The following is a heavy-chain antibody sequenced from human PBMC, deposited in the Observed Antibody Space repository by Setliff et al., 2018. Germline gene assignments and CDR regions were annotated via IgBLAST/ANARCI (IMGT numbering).Heavy chain of an antibody. CDR2: IYPGDSDT. J-gene: IGHJ4*02. V-gene: IGHV5-51*01. CDR3: ARESYDSSGYIYYFDY. CDR1: GYSFTSYW. D-gene: IGHD3-22*01. Sequence: GESLKISCKGSGYSFTSYWIGWVRQMPGKGLEWMGIIYPGDSDTRYSPSFQGQVTISADKSISTAYLQWSSLKASNTAMYYCARESYDSSGYIYYFDYWGQGTLVTVSS.